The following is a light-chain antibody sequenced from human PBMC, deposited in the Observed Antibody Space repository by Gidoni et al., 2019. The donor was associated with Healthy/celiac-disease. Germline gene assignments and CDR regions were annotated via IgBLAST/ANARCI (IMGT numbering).Light chain of an antibody. J-gene: IGLJ3*02. CDR1: SGHSSYA. CDR3: QTWGTGHWV. Sequence: QLVLTHSPSASASLGASVKLTCTLSSGHSSYAIAWHQQQPEKGPRYLMKLNSDGSHSKGDGIPDRFSGSSSGAERYLTISSLQSEDEADYYCQTWGTGHWVFGGGTKLTVL. CDR2: LNSDGSH. V-gene: IGLV4-69*01.